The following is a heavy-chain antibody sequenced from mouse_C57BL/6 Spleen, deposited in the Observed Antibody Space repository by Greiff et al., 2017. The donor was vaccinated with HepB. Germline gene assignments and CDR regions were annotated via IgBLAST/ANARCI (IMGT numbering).Heavy chain of an antibody. J-gene: IGHJ4*01. CDR3: ARLLRRGYYYAMDY. Sequence: EVQLQQSGPELVKPGASVKIPCKASGYTFTDYNMDWVKQSHGKSLEWIGAINPNNGGTIYNQKFKGKATLTVDKSSSTAYMELRSLTSEDTAVYYCARLLRRGYYYAMDYWGQGTSVTVSS. CDR1: GYTFTDYN. CDR2: INPNNGGT. V-gene: IGHV1-18*01. D-gene: IGHD1-1*01.